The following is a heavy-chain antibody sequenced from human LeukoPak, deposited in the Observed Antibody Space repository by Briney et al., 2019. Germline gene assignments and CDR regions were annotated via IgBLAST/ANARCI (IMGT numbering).Heavy chain of an antibody. D-gene: IGHD3-3*01. J-gene: IGHJ4*02. Sequence: GGSLRLSCAASGFTFSSYAMSWVRQAPGKGLEWVSAISGSGGSTYYADSVKGRFTISRDNSKNTLYLQMNSLRDEDTAVYYCARDRNDFWSGYYMGSAADYWGQGTLVTVSS. CDR1: GFTFSSYA. V-gene: IGHV3-23*01. CDR3: ARDRNDFWSGYYMGSAADY. CDR2: ISGSGGST.